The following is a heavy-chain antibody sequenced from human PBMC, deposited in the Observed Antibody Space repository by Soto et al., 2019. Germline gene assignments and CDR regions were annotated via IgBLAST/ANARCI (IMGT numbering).Heavy chain of an antibody. J-gene: IGHJ4*02. D-gene: IGHD1-26*01. CDR3: ARDLAKGGGSAGFDY. CDR2: INPKSSGT. CDR1: GYTFTVYY. Sequence: GASVKVSCKASGYTFTVYYMHWVRQAPGQGLEWMGWINPKSSGTMYPQKFQGRVTMTWDTSISPAYMALTRLRSDDTAVYYCARDLAKGGGSAGFDYWGQGTLVTVSS. V-gene: IGHV1-2*02.